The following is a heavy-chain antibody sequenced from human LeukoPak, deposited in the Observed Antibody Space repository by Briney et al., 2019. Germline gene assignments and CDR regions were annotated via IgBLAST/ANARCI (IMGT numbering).Heavy chain of an antibody. CDR1: GFTFSSYA. CDR3: ARDQGATLVRGVTPYLDY. J-gene: IGHJ4*02. CDR2: ISYDGSDE. D-gene: IGHD3-10*01. V-gene: IGHV3-30*04. Sequence: PGKSLRLSCEASGFTFSSYAMHWVRQAPGKGLEWVSIISYDGSDEKSADSVKGRFTISRDSAKNMVFLQMNSLRPEDTAVYYCARDQGATLVRGVTPYLDYWGQGTLVSVSS.